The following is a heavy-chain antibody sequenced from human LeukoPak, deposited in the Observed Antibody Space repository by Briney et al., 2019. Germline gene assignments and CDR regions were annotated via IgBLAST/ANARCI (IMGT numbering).Heavy chain of an antibody. J-gene: IGHJ4*02. CDR1: GFTFSSYW. D-gene: IGHD6-19*01. V-gene: IGHV3-7*01. CDR3: ATGLGGYSSGWYITHSDY. CDR2: IKQDGSEK. Sequence: GGSLRLSCAASGFTFSSYWVSWVRQAPGKGLEWVANIKQDGSEKYYVDSVKGRFTISRDNAKNSLYLQMNSLRAEDTAVYYCATGLGGYSSGWYITHSDYWGQGTLVTVSS.